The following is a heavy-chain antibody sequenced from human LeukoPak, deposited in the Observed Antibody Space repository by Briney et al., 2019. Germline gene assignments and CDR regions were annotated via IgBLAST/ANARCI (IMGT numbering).Heavy chain of an antibody. V-gene: IGHV4-39*01. CDR2: IYYSGST. D-gene: IGHD1-26*01. CDR1: GGSISSSSYY. Sequence: SETLSLTCTVSGGSISSSSYYWGWIRQPPGKGLEWIGSIYYSGSTYYNPSLKSRVTISVDTSKNQFSLKLSSVTAADTAVYYCARAWELPPFDYWGQGTLVTVSS. CDR3: ARAWELPPFDY. J-gene: IGHJ4*02.